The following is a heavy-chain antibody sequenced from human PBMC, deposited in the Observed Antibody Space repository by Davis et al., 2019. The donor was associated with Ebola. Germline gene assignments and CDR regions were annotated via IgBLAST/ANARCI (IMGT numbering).Heavy chain of an antibody. J-gene: IGHJ5*02. V-gene: IGHV3-7*01. D-gene: IGHD3-16*01. Sequence: GESLKISCAASGFTFSSHWMSWVRQAPGKGLESVAKIKKDGSEKYYVDSVKGRFTISRDNAQNSLYLQMNSLRAEDTAVYYCAREARGSLGWFDPWGQGTLVTVSS. CDR2: IKKDGSEK. CDR3: AREARGSLGWFDP. CDR1: GFTFSSHW.